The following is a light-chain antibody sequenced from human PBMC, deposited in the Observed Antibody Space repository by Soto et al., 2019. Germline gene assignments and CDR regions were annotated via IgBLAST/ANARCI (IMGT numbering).Light chain of an antibody. V-gene: IGKV1-5*01. Sequence: DIQMTQSPSTLSASVGDRVTITCRASQSISSWLAWYQQKPGKAPRLLIYDASNLESGVPSRFSGSGSGTEFTLTISSLQPEDFATYYCQRPSHAFGGGTKVDIK. J-gene: IGKJ4*01. CDR3: QRPSHA. CDR1: QSISSW. CDR2: DAS.